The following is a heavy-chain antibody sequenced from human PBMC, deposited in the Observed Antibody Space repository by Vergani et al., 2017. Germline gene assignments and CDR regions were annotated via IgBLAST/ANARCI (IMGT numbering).Heavy chain of an antibody. D-gene: IGHD3-22*01. V-gene: IGHV4-34*01. CDR1: GGSFSGYY. CDR2: INHSGST. CDR3: ARDPDYYDSSGYSAANI. Sequence: QVQLQQWGAGLLKPSETLSLTCAVYGGSFSGYYWSWIRQPPGKGLEWIGEINHSGSTNYNPSLKSRVTISVDTSKNQSSLKLSSVTAADTAVYYCARDPDYYDSSGYSAANIWGQGTMVTVSS. J-gene: IGHJ3*02.